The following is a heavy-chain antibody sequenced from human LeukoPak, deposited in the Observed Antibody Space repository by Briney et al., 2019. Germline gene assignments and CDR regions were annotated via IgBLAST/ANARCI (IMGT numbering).Heavy chain of an antibody. Sequence: RRASVKVSCKASGYTFTGYYMHWVRQAPGQGLEWMGWINPNSGGTNYAQKFQGRVTMTRDTSISTAYMELSRLRSDDTAVYYCARWGYYDSSGYFPWGQGTLVTVSS. J-gene: IGHJ5*02. D-gene: IGHD3-22*01. CDR1: GYTFTGYY. CDR3: ARWGYYDSSGYFP. CDR2: INPNSGGT. V-gene: IGHV1-2*02.